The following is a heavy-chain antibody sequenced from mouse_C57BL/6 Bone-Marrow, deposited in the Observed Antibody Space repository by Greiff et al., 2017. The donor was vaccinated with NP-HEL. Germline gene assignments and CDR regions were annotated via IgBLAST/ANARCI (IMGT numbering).Heavy chain of an antibody. D-gene: IGHD1-1*01. CDR2: TFYSGIT. J-gene: IGHJ2*01. CDR1: GFSINSDCY. Sequence: EVKLVESGPSLVRPSQTLSLTCTVTGFSINSDCYWIWIRQFPGNKLEYIGYTFYSGITYYNPSLESRTYITRDTSKNQFSLKLSSVTTEDTATYYCARDAVVANGWYYFDYWGQGTTLTVSS. V-gene: IGHV3-3*01. CDR3: ARDAVVANGWYYFDY.